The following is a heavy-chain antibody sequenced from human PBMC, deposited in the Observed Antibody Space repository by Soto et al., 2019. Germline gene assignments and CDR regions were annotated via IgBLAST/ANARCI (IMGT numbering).Heavy chain of an antibody. V-gene: IGHV3-30*18. CDR3: AKEFHSWNYFDY. D-gene: IGHD1-20*01. J-gene: IGHJ4*02. CDR1: GFTFSSYD. Sequence: PGGSLRLSCDASGFTFSSYDMHWVRQAPGKGLEWVAVISYDGSNKFYADSVKGRFTISRDNFRNTLYLQMNSLRAEDTAVYYCAKEFHSWNYFDYWGQGTLVTVSS. CDR2: ISYDGSNK.